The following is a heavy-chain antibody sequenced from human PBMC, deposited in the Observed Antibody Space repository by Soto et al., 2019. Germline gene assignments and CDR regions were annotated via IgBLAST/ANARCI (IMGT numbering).Heavy chain of an antibody. Sequence: DVQLLETGGGLVQPGGSLRLSFRASGFIFQNFVFNWVRQAPGKGLEWVSIIGGTGQYTFYADSVRGRFTFSRDNSENTVYLEMNSLRAEDTAIYFCAKGGTSHIYGIDVWGPGTTVIVSS. V-gene: IGHV3-23*01. CDR3: AKGGTSHIYGIDV. D-gene: IGHD2-2*01. CDR1: GFIFQNFV. CDR2: IGGTGQYT. J-gene: IGHJ6*02.